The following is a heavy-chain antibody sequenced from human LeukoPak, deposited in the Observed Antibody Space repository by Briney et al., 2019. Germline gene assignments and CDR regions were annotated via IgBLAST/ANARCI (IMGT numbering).Heavy chain of an antibody. CDR3: ARSLTPPYSSSFRHNYYYYMDV. CDR2: IIPIFGTA. Sequence: GASVKVSCKASGGTFSSYAISWVRQAPGQGLEWMGGIIPIFGTANYAQKFQGRVTITTDESTSTAYMELSSLRSEDTAVYYCARSLTPPYSSSFRHNYYYYMDVWGKGTTVTVSS. V-gene: IGHV1-69*05. D-gene: IGHD6-6*01. CDR1: GGTFSSYA. J-gene: IGHJ6*03.